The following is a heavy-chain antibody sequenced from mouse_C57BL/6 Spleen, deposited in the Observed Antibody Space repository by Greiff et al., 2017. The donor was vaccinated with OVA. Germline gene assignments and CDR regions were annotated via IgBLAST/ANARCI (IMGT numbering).Heavy chain of an antibody. CDR3: ARERDDGYYDYFDY. D-gene: IGHD2-3*01. CDR2: INPGSGGT. Sequence: QVQLKQSGAELVRPGTSVKVSCKASGYAFTNYLIEWVKQRPGQGLEWIGVINPGSGGTNYNEKFKGKATLTADKSSSTAYMQLSSLTSEDSAVYFCARERDDGYYDYFDYWGQGTTLTVSS. V-gene: IGHV1-54*01. J-gene: IGHJ2*01. CDR1: GYAFTNYL.